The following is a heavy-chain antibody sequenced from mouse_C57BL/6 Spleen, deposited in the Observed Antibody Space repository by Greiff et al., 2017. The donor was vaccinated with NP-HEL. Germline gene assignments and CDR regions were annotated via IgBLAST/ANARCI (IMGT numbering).Heavy chain of an antibody. J-gene: IGHJ4*01. CDR1: GYAFSSSW. V-gene: IGHV1-82*01. CDR2: IYPGDGDT. CDR3: APYAMDY. Sequence: VQGVESGPELVKPGASVKISCKASGYAFSSSWMNWVKQRPGKGLEWIGRIYPGDGDTNYNGKFKGKATLTADKSSSTAYMQLSSLTSEDSAVYFCAPYAMDYWGQGTSVTVSS.